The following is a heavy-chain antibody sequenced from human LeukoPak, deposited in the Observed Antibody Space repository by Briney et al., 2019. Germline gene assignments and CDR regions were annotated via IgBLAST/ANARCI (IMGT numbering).Heavy chain of an antibody. CDR2: INAGNGNT. D-gene: IGHD2-2*01. V-gene: IGHV1-3*01. J-gene: IGHJ6*02. Sequence: ASVKVSCKASGYTFTSYAMHWVRQAPGQRLEWMGWINAGNGNTKYSQKFQGRVTITRGTSASTAYMELSSLRSEDTAVHYCARDGDDIVVCYGMDVWGQGTTVTVSS. CDR3: ARDGDDIVVCYGMDV. CDR1: GYTFTSYA.